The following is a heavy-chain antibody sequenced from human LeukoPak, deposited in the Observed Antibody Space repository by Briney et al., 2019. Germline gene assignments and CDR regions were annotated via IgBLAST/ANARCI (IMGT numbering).Heavy chain of an antibody. CDR1: GGSISSYY. V-gene: IGHV4-59*01. CDR2: ISYSGST. D-gene: IGHD5-24*01. J-gene: IGHJ4*02. CDR3: ARGVGRWLHGYY. Sequence: SETLSLTCTVSGGSISSYYWSWIRQPPGKGLEWIGYISYSGSTNYNPSLKTRVTISLDTSNNQCSLKLTSVSAADTAVYYCARGVGRWLHGYYWGQGTLVTVSS.